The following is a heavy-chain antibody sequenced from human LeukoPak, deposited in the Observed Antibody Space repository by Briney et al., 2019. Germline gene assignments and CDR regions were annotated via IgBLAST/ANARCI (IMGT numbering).Heavy chain of an antibody. V-gene: IGHV1-2*06. Sequence: ASVKVSCKASGYTFTGYYMHWVRQAPGQGLEWMGRINPNSGGASYAQKFQGRVTMTRDTSISTAYMELSRLTSDDTAVYYCAPGPGWFDPWGQGTLVTVSS. D-gene: IGHD7-27*01. CDR3: APGPGWFDP. J-gene: IGHJ5*02. CDR1: GYTFTGYY. CDR2: INPNSGGA.